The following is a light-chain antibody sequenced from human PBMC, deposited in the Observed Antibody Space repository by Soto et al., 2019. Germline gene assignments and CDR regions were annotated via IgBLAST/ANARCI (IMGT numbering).Light chain of an antibody. J-gene: IGKJ5*01. CDR3: EQYGTYPIT. CDR2: GAS. CDR1: QSVSGSY. Sequence: EIVLTQSPGTLSLSPGERATLSCRASQSVSGSYLAWYQQKPGQAPRLLIYGASSSATGIPDRFSGSGSGTDFTLTITRLEPDDFTVYYCEQYGTYPITFGQGTRLEI. V-gene: IGKV3-20*01.